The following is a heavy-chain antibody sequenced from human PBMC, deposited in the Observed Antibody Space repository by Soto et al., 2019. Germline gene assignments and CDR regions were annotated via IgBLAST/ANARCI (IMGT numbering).Heavy chain of an antibody. CDR2: INPNSGGT. D-gene: IGHD6-6*01. CDR1: GYTFTGYY. Sequence: SSVKVSCKASGYTFTGYYMHWVRQAPGQGLEWMGWINPNSGGTNYAQKFQGWVTMTRDTSISTAYMELSRLRSDDTAVYYCARDLSSSALYCFDYWGQGTLVTVSS. V-gene: IGHV1-2*04. CDR3: ARDLSSSALYCFDY. J-gene: IGHJ4*02.